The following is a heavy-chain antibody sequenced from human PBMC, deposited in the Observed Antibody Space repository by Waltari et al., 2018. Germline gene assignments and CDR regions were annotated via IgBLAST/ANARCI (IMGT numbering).Heavy chain of an antibody. CDR3: AREMTAGIAAEKYFDY. CDR1: GASISSSSSY. J-gene: IGHJ4*02. V-gene: IGHV4-39*07. CDR2: IYYSGST. D-gene: IGHD6-13*01. Sequence: QLQLQESGPGLVKPSETLSLTCTVSGASISSSSSYWGWIRQPPGKGLEWIGSIYYSGSTYYNPSLKSRVTISVDTSKNQFSLKLSSVTAADTAVYYCAREMTAGIAAEKYFDYWGQGTLVTVSS.